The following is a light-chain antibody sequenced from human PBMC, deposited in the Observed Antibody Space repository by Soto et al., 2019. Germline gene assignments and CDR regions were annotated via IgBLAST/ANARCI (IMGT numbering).Light chain of an antibody. J-gene: IGKJ4*01. Sequence: DILMTQSPSSVSASVGDRVTITCRASHDIDTYLAWYQQKPGTAPRLLIYAASNLQNEVPSRFSGRGSGNAFTLTISSLHPEDFATYVCQQAKAFPLTFGGGTKVETK. CDR2: AAS. V-gene: IGKV1-12*01. CDR1: HDIDTY. CDR3: QQAKAFPLT.